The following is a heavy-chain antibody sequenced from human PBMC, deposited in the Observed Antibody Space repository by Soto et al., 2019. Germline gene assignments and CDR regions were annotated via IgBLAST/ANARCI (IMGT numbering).Heavy chain of an antibody. CDR1: GFTFDDYG. D-gene: IGHD3-10*01. CDR2: VNWNGGST. Sequence: PGGSLRLSCAASGFTFDDYGMSWARQAPGKGLEWVSGVNWNGGSTGYADSVKGRFTISRDNAKNSLYLQMNSLRAEDTAVYYCAFSGSGSYSNVADAFDIWGQGTMVTVSS. J-gene: IGHJ3*02. V-gene: IGHV3-20*04. CDR3: AFSGSGSYSNVADAFDI.